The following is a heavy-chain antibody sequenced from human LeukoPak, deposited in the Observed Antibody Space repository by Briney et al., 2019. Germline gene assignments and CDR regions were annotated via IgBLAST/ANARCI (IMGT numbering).Heavy chain of an antibody. CDR3: AKDTLVVPAATFDY. V-gene: IGHV3-23*01. CDR1: GFTISSYA. Sequence: GGSLRLSCAASGFTISSYAMSWVRQAQGKGLEWVSAISGSGGSTYYADSVKGRFTISRDNSKNTLYLQMNSLRAEDTAVYYCAKDTLVVPAATFDYWGQGTLVTVSS. CDR2: ISGSGGST. J-gene: IGHJ4*02. D-gene: IGHD2-2*01.